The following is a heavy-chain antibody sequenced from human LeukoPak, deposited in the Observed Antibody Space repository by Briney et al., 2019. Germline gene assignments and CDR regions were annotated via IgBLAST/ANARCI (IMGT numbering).Heavy chain of an antibody. CDR2: IHRSGST. D-gene: IGHD1-14*01. CDR3: AREIVGGFNPGAY. Sequence: SETLSLTCTVSPDSTTSNFWSWVRQPPGKGLEWVGEIHRSGSTNYNPSLQSRVTISIDRSKNQIALELSSVTAADTAVYYCAREIVGGFNPGAYWGQGTLVTVSS. V-gene: IGHV4-4*02. CDR1: PDSTTSNF. J-gene: IGHJ4*02.